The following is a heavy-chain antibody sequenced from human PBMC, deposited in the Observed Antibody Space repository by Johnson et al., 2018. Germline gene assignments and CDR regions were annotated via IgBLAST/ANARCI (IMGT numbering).Heavy chain of an antibody. Sequence: VQLQQWGAGLLKFSETLSLTCAVYGGSFSSYSMNWVRQAPGKGLEWVSSISSSSTYIYYADSVKGRFTIARDNTRNSLSLQMTSLRAEDTAVYYGAKDYYYGSGSYLPETFDIWGQGTMVTVSS. CDR3: AKDYYYGSGSYLPETFDI. CDR1: GGSFSSYS. V-gene: IGHV3-21*06. J-gene: IGHJ3*02. CDR2: ISSSSTYI. D-gene: IGHD3-10*01.